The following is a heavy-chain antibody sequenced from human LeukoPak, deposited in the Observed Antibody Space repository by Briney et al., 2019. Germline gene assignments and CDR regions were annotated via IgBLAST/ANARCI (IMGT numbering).Heavy chain of an antibody. CDR2: INHGGST. Sequence: SETLSLTCAVYGGSFSGYYWSWIRQPPGKGLEWIGEINHGGSTNYNPSLKSRVTISVDTSKNQFSLKLSSVTAADTAVYYCARFLRTLRSSSSHIAARQCVGFDPWGQGTLDTVSS. V-gene: IGHV4-34*01. J-gene: IGHJ5*02. D-gene: IGHD6-6*01. CDR1: GGSFSGYY. CDR3: ARFLRTLRSSSSHIAARQCVGFDP.